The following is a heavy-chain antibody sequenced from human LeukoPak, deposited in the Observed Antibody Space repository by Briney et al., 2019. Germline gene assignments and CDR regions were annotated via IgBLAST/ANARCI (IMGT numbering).Heavy chain of an antibody. J-gene: IGHJ4*02. Sequence: GGSLRLSCAASGLTFSSYAMSWVRQAPGKGLEWVSAISGSGGSTYYADSVKGRFTISRDNSKNTLYLQMNSLRAEDTAVYYCAKDRIGIVVVTYTDYWGQGTLVTVSS. D-gene: IGHD3-22*01. V-gene: IGHV3-23*01. CDR2: ISGSGGST. CDR3: AKDRIGIVVVTYTDY. CDR1: GLTFSSYA.